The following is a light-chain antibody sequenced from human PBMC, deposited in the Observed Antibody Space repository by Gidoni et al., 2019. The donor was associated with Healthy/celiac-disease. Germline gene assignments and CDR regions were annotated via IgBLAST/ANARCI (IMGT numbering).Light chain of an antibody. CDR3: QQRRNWHRPLT. CDR2: HAY. Sequence: IVLTQSPATLSVSPGERVTLSCRACQSVSSYLAWYQQKPGQAPRLLIYHAYNRATGIPARFSGSGCGTDGTVSMSSLESEDFAVYYGQQRRNWHRPLTFGGGTKVEIK. V-gene: IGKV3-11*01. J-gene: IGKJ4*01. CDR1: QSVSSY.